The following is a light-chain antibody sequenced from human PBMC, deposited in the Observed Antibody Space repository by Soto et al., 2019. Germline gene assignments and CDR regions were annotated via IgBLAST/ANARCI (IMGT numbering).Light chain of an antibody. V-gene: IGKV1-5*03. J-gene: IGKJ4*01. CDR2: KTS. Sequence: DIQMTQSPSTLSASVGDRVTITCRASQSISSWLAWYQQKPGKAPKLLIYKTSNLDSGVPSRFSGSGSGTEFSLTISSLQPDDFATYYCQQYHSFSLTFGGGTRVEVK. CDR3: QQYHSFSLT. CDR1: QSISSW.